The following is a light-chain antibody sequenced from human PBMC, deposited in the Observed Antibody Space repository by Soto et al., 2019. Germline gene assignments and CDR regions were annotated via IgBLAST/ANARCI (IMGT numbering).Light chain of an antibody. CDR1: SGHSSYA. V-gene: IGLV4-69*01. J-gene: IGLJ3*02. CDR3: QTWVTGIQV. CDR2: VNSDGSH. Sequence: QLVLTQSPSASASLGASVKLTCTLSSGHSSYAIAWHQQQPEKGPRYLMKVNSDGSHSKGDGIPDRFSGSSSGAERYLTIPSLQSDDEADYYCQTWVTGIQVFGGGTKLTVL.